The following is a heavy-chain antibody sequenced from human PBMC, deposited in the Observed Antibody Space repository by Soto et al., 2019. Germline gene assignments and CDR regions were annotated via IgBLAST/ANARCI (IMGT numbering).Heavy chain of an antibody. J-gene: IGHJ4*02. V-gene: IGHV4-59*01. CDR3: VRSSPMCSGGSCYFD. D-gene: IGHD2-15*01. CDR1: GGSISSYY. Sequence: SETLSLTCTVSGGSISSYYWSWIRQPPGKGLEWIGYIYYSGSTNYNPSLKSRVTISVDTSKNQFSLKLSSVTAADTAVYYCVRSSPMCSGGSCYFDWGQGTLVTVSS. CDR2: IYYSGST.